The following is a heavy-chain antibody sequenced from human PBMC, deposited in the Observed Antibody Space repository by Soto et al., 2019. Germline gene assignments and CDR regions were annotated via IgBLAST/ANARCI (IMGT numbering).Heavy chain of an antibody. Sequence: QVQLQESGPGLVKPSQTLSLTCTVSGGSISSGGYHWSWIRQHPGKGLEWIGYIYYSGSTYYNPSLKSRVTISVDTSKNQFSLKLNSVTAADTAVYYCARNDYYGSGSLDCWGQGTLVTVSS. V-gene: IGHV4-31*03. CDR3: ARNDYYGSGSLDC. CDR2: IYYSGST. J-gene: IGHJ4*02. D-gene: IGHD3-10*01. CDR1: GGSISSGGYH.